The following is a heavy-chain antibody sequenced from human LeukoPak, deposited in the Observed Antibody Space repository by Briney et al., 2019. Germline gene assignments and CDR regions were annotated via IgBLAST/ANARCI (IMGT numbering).Heavy chain of an antibody. CDR3: ARITFGGVIVLAY. D-gene: IGHD3-16*02. Sequence: ASVKVSCKASGYTFTGYYMHWVRQAPGQGLEWMGWINPNSGGTNYAQKFQGRVTMTRDTSISTAYMELSRLRSDDTAVYYCARITFGGVIVLAYWGQGTLVTVSS. CDR1: GYTFTGYY. CDR2: INPNSGGT. V-gene: IGHV1-2*02. J-gene: IGHJ4*02.